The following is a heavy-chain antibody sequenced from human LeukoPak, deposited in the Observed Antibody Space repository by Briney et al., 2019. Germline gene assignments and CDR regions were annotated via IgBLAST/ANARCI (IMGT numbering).Heavy chain of an antibody. CDR3: ARTDFWSGYADY. CDR1: CGSISSSNW. D-gene: IGHD3-3*01. Sequence: SETLSLTCAVSCGSISSSNWWSWVRQPPGKGLEWIGEIYHSGSTNYNPSLKSRVTISVDKSKNQFSLKLSSVTAADTAVYHCARTDFWSGYADYWGQGTLVTVSS. V-gene: IGHV4-4*02. J-gene: IGHJ4*02. CDR2: IYHSGST.